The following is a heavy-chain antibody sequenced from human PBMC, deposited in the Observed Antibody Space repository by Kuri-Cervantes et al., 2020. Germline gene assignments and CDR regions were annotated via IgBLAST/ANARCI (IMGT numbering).Heavy chain of an antibody. V-gene: IGHV3-49*03. CDR1: GFTFGDYA. J-gene: IGHJ4*02. CDR2: IRSKAYGGTT. CDR3: AKDPPREGRELLNLPYY. D-gene: IGHD1-26*01. Sequence: GESLKISCTASGFTFGDYAMSWFRQAPGKGLEWVGFIRSKAYGGTTEYAASVKGRFTISRDDSKSIAYLQMNSLRAEDTAAYYCAKDPPREGRELLNLPYYWGQGTLVTVSS.